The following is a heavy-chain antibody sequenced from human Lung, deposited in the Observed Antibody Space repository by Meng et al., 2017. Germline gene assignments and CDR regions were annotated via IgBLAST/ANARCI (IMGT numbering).Heavy chain of an antibody. CDR3: ARGRVVVAATPSDY. J-gene: IGHJ4*02. CDR1: GFTFSSYS. Sequence: EVQLVESGGGLVKPGGSLRLSCAASGFTFSSYSMNWVRQAPGKGLEWVSSISSSSAYADSVKGRFTISRDHAKNSLYLQMNSLRAEDTAVYYCARGRVVVAATPSDYWGQGTLVTVSS. V-gene: IGHV3-21*01. D-gene: IGHD2-15*01. CDR2: ISSSSA.